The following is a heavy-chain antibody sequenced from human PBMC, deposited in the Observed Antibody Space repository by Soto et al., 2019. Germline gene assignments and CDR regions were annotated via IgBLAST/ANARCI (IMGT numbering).Heavy chain of an antibody. CDR3: ARGLGYDSTGYYYAY. CDR2: IIPIFGTA. V-gene: IGHV1-69*01. J-gene: IGHJ4*02. Sequence: QVQLVQSGAEVRKPGSSVRVSCKASGGSFNRHTISWVRQAPGQGLEWMGGIIPIFGTANHAQKFQGRVTIIADESTSTVYMELRSLRPDDTAIYYCARGLGYDSTGYYYAYWVQGTLVIVSS. CDR1: GGSFNRHT. D-gene: IGHD3-22*01.